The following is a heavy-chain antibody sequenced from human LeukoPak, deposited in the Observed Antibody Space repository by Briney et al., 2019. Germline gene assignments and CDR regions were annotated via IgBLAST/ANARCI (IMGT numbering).Heavy chain of an antibody. CDR3: AGTPYCSSDNCDRFYNGNDAFNI. J-gene: IGHJ3*02. Sequence: SVTLSLTCAVSGDSISNYYWSWIRQPPGKGLEWIGYIYTRGSTNYNPSLQSRVTISVDTSKIQFSVSLATVTAADTAVYYCAGTPYCSSDNCDRFYNGNDAFNIWGQGAKVTVSS. CDR2: IYTRGST. CDR1: GDSISNYY. D-gene: IGHD2-2*01. V-gene: IGHV4-4*09.